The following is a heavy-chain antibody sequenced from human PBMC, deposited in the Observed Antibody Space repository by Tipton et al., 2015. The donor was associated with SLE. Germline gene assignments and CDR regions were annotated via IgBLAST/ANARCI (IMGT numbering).Heavy chain of an antibody. Sequence: LRLSCTVSGGSVSSADYFWNWIRQPAGKGPEWIGRILTSGSTDYSSSLKGRVTMSVDTSKNQFSLKLSSVTAADTAMYYCTRELDAFDIWGQGTMVTVSS. J-gene: IGHJ3*02. CDR3: TRELDAFDI. CDR2: ILTSGST. CDR1: GGSVSSADYF. V-gene: IGHV4-61*02.